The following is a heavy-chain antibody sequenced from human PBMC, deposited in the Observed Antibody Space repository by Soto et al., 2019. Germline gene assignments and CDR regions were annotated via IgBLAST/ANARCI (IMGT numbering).Heavy chain of an antibody. V-gene: IGHV4-31*03. Sequence: QVQLQESGPGLVKPSQTLSLTCTVSGGSINSGGYCWSWIRQHPGKGLDWIGCISYGGSTSYNPSLKSRVTISVDTSKNQFALKLTSVTAADTAVYYCSRGILVWGQGALVTVSS. CDR2: ISYGGST. D-gene: IGHD5-18*01. J-gene: IGHJ4*02. CDR3: SRGILV. CDR1: GGSINSGGYC.